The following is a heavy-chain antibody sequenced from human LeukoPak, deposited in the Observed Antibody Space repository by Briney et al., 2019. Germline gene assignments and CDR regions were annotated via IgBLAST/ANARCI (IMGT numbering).Heavy chain of an antibody. V-gene: IGHV4-39*01. CDR2: IYYSGST. CDR3: ARHDRRGYCSSTSCHRRYYFDY. J-gene: IGHJ4*02. CDR1: GGSISSSSYY. D-gene: IGHD2-2*01. Sequence: PSETLSLTCTVSGGSISSSSYYWGWIRQPPGKGLEWIGCIYYSGSTYYNPSLKSRVTISVDTSKNQFSLKLSSVTAADTAVYYCARHDRRGYCSSTSCHRRYYFDYWGQGTLVTVSS.